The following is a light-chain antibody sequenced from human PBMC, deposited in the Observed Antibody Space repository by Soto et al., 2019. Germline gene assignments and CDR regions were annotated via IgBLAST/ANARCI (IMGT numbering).Light chain of an antibody. CDR1: SSNIGAGYD. CDR3: QSYDIRLSAWV. J-gene: IGLJ3*02. CDR2: AFT. Sequence: QSVLTQPPSVSGAPGQRVSISCTWTSSNIGAGYDVHWYQKGLHTAPKLVIYAFTERPSGVPARFSGSRSASSASLAVTGLQAEDGADYYCQSYDIRLSAWVFGGGTKLTVL. V-gene: IGLV1-40*01.